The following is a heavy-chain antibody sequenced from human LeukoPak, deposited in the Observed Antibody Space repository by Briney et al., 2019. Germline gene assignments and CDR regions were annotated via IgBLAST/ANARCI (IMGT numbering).Heavy chain of an antibody. CDR2: IYTSGST. Sequence: SETLSLTCTVSGGSISSYYWSWIRQPPGKGLEWIGYIYTSGSTNYNPSLKSRVTISVDTSKNQLSLKLSSVTAADTAVYYCARHASNYVGVLDYWGQGTLVTVSS. CDR3: ARHASNYVGVLDY. J-gene: IGHJ4*02. CDR1: GGSISSYY. D-gene: IGHD4-11*01. V-gene: IGHV4-4*09.